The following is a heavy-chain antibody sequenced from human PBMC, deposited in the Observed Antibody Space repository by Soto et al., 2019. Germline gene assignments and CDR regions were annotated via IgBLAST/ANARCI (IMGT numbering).Heavy chain of an antibody. CDR3: ARTQWLVDYYYYYGMDV. J-gene: IGHJ6*02. CDR2: ISWNSGSI. CDR1: GFTFDDYA. D-gene: IGHD6-19*01. V-gene: IGHV3-9*01. Sequence: SLRLSCAASGFTFDDYAMHWVRQAPGKGLEWVSGISWNSGSIGYADSVKGRFTISRDNAKNSLYLQMNSLRAEDTALYYCARTQWLVDYYYYYGMDVWGQGTTVTVSS.